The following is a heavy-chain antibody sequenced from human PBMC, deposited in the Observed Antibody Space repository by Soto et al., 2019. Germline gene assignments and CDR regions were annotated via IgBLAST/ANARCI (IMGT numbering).Heavy chain of an antibody. J-gene: IGHJ4*02. CDR2: INSDGSST. V-gene: IGHV3-74*01. Sequence: GGSLRLSCAASGFTFSSYWMRWVRQAPGKGLVWVSRINSDGSSTSYADSVKGRFTISRDNAKNTLYLQMNSLRAEDTAVYYCARGGRSSGLDYWGQGTLVTVSS. CDR1: GFTFSSYW. CDR3: ARGGRSSGLDY. D-gene: IGHD6-19*01.